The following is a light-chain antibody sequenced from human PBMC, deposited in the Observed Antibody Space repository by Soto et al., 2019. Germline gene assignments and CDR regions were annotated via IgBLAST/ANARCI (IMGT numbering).Light chain of an antibody. J-gene: IGKJ1*01. CDR1: QSVNSN. V-gene: IGKV3-15*01. CDR3: QQYQNCPPWT. Sequence: EIVMTQSPATLSLSPGERATLSCRASQSVNSNLAWYQQKPGQSPRLLIHGASTRSTGIPARFSGSGSGTAFTLTISSLQSEDFAVYYCQQYQNCPPWTFGQGTKVEI. CDR2: GAS.